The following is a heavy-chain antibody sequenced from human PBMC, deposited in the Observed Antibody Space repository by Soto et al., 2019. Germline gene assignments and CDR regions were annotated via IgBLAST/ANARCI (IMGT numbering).Heavy chain of an antibody. V-gene: IGHV1-18*01. D-gene: IGHD2-15*01. CDR1: GYTFTSYG. Sequence: ASVKVSCRASGYTFTSYGISWVRQAPGQGREWMGWISAYNGNTNYAQKLQGRVTMTTDTSTSTAYMELRSLRSDDTAVYYCARGLLLGYCSGGRCYPDSFDIGGQGTIGTLSS. CDR3: ARGLLLGYCSGGRCYPDSFDI. J-gene: IGHJ3*02. CDR2: ISAYNGNT.